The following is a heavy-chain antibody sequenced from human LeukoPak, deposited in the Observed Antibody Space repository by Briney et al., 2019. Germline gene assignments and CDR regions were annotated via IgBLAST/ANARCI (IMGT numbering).Heavy chain of an antibody. D-gene: IGHD2-21*01. CDR2: ISYDGSNK. CDR3: AKPHAPLVVVIATFDY. V-gene: IGHV3-30*18. CDR1: GFTLGSYG. Sequence: GGSLRLSCAASGFTLGSYGMHWVRQAPGKGLEWVAVISYDGSNKYYADSVKGRFTISRDNSKNTLYLQMNSLRAEDTAVYYCAKPHAPLVVVIATFDYWGQGTLVTVSS. J-gene: IGHJ4*02.